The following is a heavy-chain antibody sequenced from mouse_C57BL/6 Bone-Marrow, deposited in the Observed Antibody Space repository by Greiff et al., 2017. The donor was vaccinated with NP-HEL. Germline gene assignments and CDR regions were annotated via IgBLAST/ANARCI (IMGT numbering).Heavy chain of an antibody. CDR2: IDPSDSYT. J-gene: IGHJ3*01. Sequence: QVQLQQPGAELVMPGASVKLSCTASGYTFTSYWMHWVKQRPGQGLEWIGEIDPSDSYTNYNQKFKGKSTLTVDKSSSTAYMQISSLTSEDSAVYYCARLVTGGWVAYWGQGTLATVSA. D-gene: IGHD2-1*01. CDR3: ARLVTGGWVAY. CDR1: GYTFTSYW. V-gene: IGHV1-69*01.